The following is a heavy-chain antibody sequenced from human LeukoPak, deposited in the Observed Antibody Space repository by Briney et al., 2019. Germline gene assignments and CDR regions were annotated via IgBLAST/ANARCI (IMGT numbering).Heavy chain of an antibody. V-gene: IGHV3-48*03. D-gene: IGHD3-10*01. J-gene: IGHJ6*03. CDR1: RFTFTNYE. Sequence: PGGSLRLSCSASRFTFTNYEIHWVRQAPGKGLEWVSYISASGSTIYYADSVRGRFSISIDNAMNTLHLQMNSLRAEDSAIYYCARVGAQEDFYYMDVWGNGTTVTVSS. CDR2: ISASGSTI. CDR3: ARVGAQEDFYYMDV.